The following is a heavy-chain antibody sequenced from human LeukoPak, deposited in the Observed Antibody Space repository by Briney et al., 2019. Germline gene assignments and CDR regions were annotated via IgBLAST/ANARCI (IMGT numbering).Heavy chain of an antibody. CDR3: ARQSRLVIFGVANHWFDP. D-gene: IGHD3-3*01. V-gene: IGHV4-59*08. J-gene: IGHJ5*02. Sequence: SETLSLTCSVSGASIRSYYWSWIRQPPETGLEWIGYIYHTGSTNYSPSLNSRVTMSVDTSKNEFSLKLSSVTAADTAVYYCARQSRLVIFGVANHWFDPWSQGTLVTVSS. CDR2: IYHTGST. CDR1: GASIRSYY.